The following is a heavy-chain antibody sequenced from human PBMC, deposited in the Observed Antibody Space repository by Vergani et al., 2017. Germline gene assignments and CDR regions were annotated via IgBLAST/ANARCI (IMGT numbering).Heavy chain of an antibody. CDR3: AKQYFVSTNYLFDY. CDR1: EFTSSNYA. Sequence: EVQLLESGGGLVQPGGSLRLTCAAPEFTSSNYAMNWVRQAPGKGLEWVAGISGSGVSAYYTDSVKGRFTISRDNSKNMLFLQMNNLRTEDTAIYYCAKQYFVSTNYLFDYWGQGTLVTVSS. D-gene: IGHD3-9*01. CDR2: ISGSGVSA. J-gene: IGHJ4*02. V-gene: IGHV3-23*01.